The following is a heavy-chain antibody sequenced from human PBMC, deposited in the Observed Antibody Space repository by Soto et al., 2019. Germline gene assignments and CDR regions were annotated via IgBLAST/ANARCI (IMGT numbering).Heavy chain of an antibody. CDR3: ARDSSAGYYYYYGMDV. D-gene: IGHD6-19*01. CDR2: IWYDGSNK. J-gene: IGHJ6*02. V-gene: IGHV3-33*01. CDR1: GFTFSSYG. Sequence: GGSLRLSCAASGFTFSSYGMHWVRQAPGKGLEWVAVIWYDGSNKYYADSVKGRFTISRDNSKNTLYLQMNSLRAEDTAVYYCARDSSAGYYYYYGMDVWGQGTTVTVSS.